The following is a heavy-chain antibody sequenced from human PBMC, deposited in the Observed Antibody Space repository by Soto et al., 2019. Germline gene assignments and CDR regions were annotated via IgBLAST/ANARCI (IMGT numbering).Heavy chain of an antibody. CDR1: GGSISSYY. Sequence: SETLSLTCTVSGGSISSYYWSWIRQPPGKGLEWIGYIYYSGSTNYNPSLKSRVTISVDTSKNQFSLKLSSVTAADTAVYYCARGIAVAGTTEYFQHWGQGTLVTVSS. J-gene: IGHJ1*01. CDR3: ARGIAVAGTTEYFQH. D-gene: IGHD6-19*01. V-gene: IGHV4-59*08. CDR2: IYYSGST.